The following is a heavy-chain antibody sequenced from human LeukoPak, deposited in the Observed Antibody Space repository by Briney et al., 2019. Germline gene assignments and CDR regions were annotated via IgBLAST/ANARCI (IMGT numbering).Heavy chain of an antibody. D-gene: IGHD2-2*02. CDR2: IYHSGST. Sequence: SETLSLTCAVSGYSISSGYYWGWIRPPPGKGLEWIGSIYHSGSTYYNPSLKSRVTISVDTSKNQFSLKLSSVTAADTAVYYCARPSLVPAAIMNWGQGTLVTVSS. CDR1: GYSISSGYY. J-gene: IGHJ4*02. V-gene: IGHV4-38-2*01. CDR3: ARPSLVPAAIMN.